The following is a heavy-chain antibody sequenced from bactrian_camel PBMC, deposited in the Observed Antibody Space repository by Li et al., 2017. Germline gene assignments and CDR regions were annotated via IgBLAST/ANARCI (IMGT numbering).Heavy chain of an antibody. V-gene: IGHV3S54*01. Sequence: QVQLVESGGGSVQAGGPLRLSCAVSGGANMKNCMGWFRQAPGKEREGVAAIATLRGNEYYADSVKGRFTISQDKAMKTVYLQMNMLKPEDTAMYHCARGKSGGPGLYTRVCTTTTGVRGPRSPSP. CDR3: ARGKSGGPGLYTRVCTTTT. CDR1: GGANMKNC. CDR2: IATLRGNE. J-gene: IGHJ4*01. D-gene: IGHD2*01.